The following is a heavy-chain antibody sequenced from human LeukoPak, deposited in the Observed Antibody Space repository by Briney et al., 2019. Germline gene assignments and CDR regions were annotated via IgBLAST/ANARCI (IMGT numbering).Heavy chain of an antibody. CDR2: IKQDGSEK. Sequence: GGSLRLSCAASGFTFSSYWMSWVRQAPGKGLEWVANIKQDGSEKYYVDSVKGRFTISRDNAKNSLYLQMNSLRTEDTAVYYCARVNYDILTGPLYYYYYYMDVWGKGTTVTVSS. D-gene: IGHD3-9*01. CDR1: GFTFSSYW. V-gene: IGHV3-7*01. CDR3: ARVNYDILTGPLYYYYYYMDV. J-gene: IGHJ6*03.